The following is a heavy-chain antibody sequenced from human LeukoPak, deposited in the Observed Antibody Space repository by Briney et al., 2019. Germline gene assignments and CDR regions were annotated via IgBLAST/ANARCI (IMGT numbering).Heavy chain of an antibody. CDR2: INPNNGAT. CDR1: GYTFTGYY. CDR3: TRESGSYHGDDY. Sequence: ASVKVSCKASGYTFTGYYMHWVRQAPGQGLEWMGRINPNNGATNYAQKLQGRVTITGDTSISTAYMELSSLRSGDTAVYYCTRESGSYHGDDYWGQGTLVTVSS. J-gene: IGHJ4*02. D-gene: IGHD1-26*01. V-gene: IGHV1-2*06.